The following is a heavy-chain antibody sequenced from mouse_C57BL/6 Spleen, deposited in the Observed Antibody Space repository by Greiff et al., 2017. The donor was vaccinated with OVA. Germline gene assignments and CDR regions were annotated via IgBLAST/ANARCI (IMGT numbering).Heavy chain of an antibody. CDR3: ARNYGNYDAMDY. CDR2: ISSGGSYT. CDR1: GFTFSSYG. Sequence: EVQGVESGGDLVKPGGSLKLSCAASGFTFSSYGMSWVRQTPDKRLEWVATISSGGSYTYYPDSVKGRFTISRDNAKNTLYLQMSSLKSEDTAMYYCARNYGNYDAMDYWGQGTSVTVSS. V-gene: IGHV5-6*01. J-gene: IGHJ4*01. D-gene: IGHD2-1*01.